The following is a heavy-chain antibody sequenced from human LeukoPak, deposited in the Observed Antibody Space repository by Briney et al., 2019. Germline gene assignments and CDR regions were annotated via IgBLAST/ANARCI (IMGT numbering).Heavy chain of an antibody. V-gene: IGHV4-4*07. CDR2: IYTSGST. CDR3: AREGLAAAGYYYYYMDV. D-gene: IGHD6-13*01. CDR1: GGSISSYY. J-gene: IGHJ6*03. Sequence: SETLSLTCTVSGGSISSYYWSWIRQPAEKGLEWIGRIYTSGSTNYNPSLKSRVTMSVDTSKNQFSLKLSSVTAADTAVYYCAREGLAAAGYYYYYMDVWGKGTTVTISS.